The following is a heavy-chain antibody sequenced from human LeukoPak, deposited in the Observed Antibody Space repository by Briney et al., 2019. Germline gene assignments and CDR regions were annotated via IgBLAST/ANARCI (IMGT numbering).Heavy chain of an antibody. J-gene: IGHJ4*02. V-gene: IGHV4-39*01. CDR1: GGSISNSSYY. Sequence: SETLSLTCTVSGGSISNSSYYWGWIRQPPGKGLEWIGGIYYSGSTYYNPSLKSRVTISVDTSKNQFSLMLSSVTAADTAVYYCARQRKPYGEANFDYWGQGTLVTVSS. D-gene: IGHD3-10*01. CDR2: IYYSGST. CDR3: ARQRKPYGEANFDY.